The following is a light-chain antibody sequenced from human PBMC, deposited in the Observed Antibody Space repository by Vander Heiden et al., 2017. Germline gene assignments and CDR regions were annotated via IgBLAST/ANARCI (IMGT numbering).Light chain of an antibody. Sequence: EIVLTQSPPTVSLSPGESPTLSCRASQSFSSYFAWSQQKPGHALRLLIYGEHRRSRAAFTLTISSRELEHYAVYYCQQQSNWPRTFGQGTRLEIK. V-gene: IGKV3-11*01. CDR2: G. CDR1: QSFSSY. CDR3: QQQSNWPRT. J-gene: IGKJ5*01.